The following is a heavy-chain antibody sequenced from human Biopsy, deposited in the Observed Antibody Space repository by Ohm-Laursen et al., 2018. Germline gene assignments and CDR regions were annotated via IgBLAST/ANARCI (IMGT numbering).Heavy chain of an antibody. CDR3: TRDTTYYAGTTYYDALDV. D-gene: IGHD2/OR15-2a*01. CDR2: IKRDGSQS. CDR1: GFTFSTYW. J-gene: IGHJ3*01. V-gene: IGHV3-7*01. Sequence: SLRLSCAVSGFTFSTYWMTWVRQAPGKGLKWVANIKRDGSQSNHADSVKGRFTISRDNAKNSLYLQMNSLRAEDTAVYYCTRDTTYYAGTTYYDALDVWGQGTTVTVSS.